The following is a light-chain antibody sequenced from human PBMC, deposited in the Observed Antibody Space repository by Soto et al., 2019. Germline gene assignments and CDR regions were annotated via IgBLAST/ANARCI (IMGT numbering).Light chain of an antibody. CDR1: QSVSSSY. Sequence: LSPGERATLSCRASQSVSSSYLAWYQQKPGQAPRLLIYGASSRATGIPDRFSGSGSGTNFTLTISRLEPEDFAVYYGQHYGSSPGTFGQGTKVEIK. J-gene: IGKJ1*01. CDR3: QHYGSSPGT. CDR2: GAS. V-gene: IGKV3-20*01.